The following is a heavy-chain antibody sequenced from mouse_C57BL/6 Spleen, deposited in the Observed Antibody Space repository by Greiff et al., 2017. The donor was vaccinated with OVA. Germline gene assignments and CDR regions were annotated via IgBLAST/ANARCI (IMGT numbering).Heavy chain of an antibody. D-gene: IGHD2-3*01. CDR1: GYAFSSSW. Sequence: VKLQESGPALVKPGASVKISCKASGYAFSSSWMNWVKQRPGKGLEWIGRIYPGDGDTNYNGKFKGKATLTADKSSSTAYMQLSSLTSEDSAVYFCARAGWLLPYAMDYWGQGTSVTVSS. V-gene: IGHV1-82*01. CDR2: IYPGDGDT. J-gene: IGHJ4*01. CDR3: ARAGWLLPYAMDY.